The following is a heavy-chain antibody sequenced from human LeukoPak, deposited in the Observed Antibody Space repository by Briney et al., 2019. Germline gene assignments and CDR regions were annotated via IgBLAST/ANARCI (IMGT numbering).Heavy chain of an antibody. V-gene: IGHV1-69*13. CDR1: GGTFSSYA. CDR2: IIPIFGTA. Sequence: GASVKVSCKASGGTFSSYAISWVRQAPGQGLEWMGGIIPIFGTANYAQKFQGRVTITADESTSTAYMELSSLRSEDTAVYYCARDGGYSSKTSLGYWGQGTLVTVSS. J-gene: IGHJ4*02. D-gene: IGHD6-13*01. CDR3: ARDGGYSSKTSLGY.